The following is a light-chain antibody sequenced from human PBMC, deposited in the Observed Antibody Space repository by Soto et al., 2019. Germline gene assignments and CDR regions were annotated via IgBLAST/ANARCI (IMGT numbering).Light chain of an antibody. J-gene: IGLJ3*02. CDR3: SSYAGSNNLV. V-gene: IGLV2-8*01. Sequence: QSVLTQPPSASGSPGQSVTISCTGTSSDIGGYDYVSWYQQHPGKAPKLIIYEVSKRPSGVPDRFSGSKSGNTVSLTVSGLQAEAEADYYCSSYAGSNNLVFAGGTKVTVL. CDR1: SSDIGGYDY. CDR2: EVS.